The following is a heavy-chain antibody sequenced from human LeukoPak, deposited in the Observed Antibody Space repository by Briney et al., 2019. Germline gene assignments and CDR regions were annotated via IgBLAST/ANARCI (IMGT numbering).Heavy chain of an antibody. CDR3: ARDLGYSYGMNFDY. J-gene: IGHJ4*02. V-gene: IGHV1-18*04. D-gene: IGHD5-18*01. CDR1: GYTFTSYG. Sequence: ASVKVSCKASGYTFTSYGISWVRQAPGQGLEWMGWISAYSGNTNYAQKLQGRVTMTTDTSTSTAYMALRRLRSDDTAVYYCARDLGYSYGMNFDYWGQGTLVTVSS. CDR2: ISAYSGNT.